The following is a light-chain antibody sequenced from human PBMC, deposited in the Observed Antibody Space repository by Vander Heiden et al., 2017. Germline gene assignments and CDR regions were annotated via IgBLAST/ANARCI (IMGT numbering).Light chain of an antibody. CDR1: QSISSD. CDR2: AAS. V-gene: IGKV1-39*01. CDR3: QQSYSTRRT. Sequence: DIHMSHSPSPLSASVGDRVTITCRASQSISSDLNWYQQKPGKAPKIHIYAASSLQSRSPSRFSGSGTGTDFTLTISRLQPEDFATYYCQQSYSTRRTFGGGTKVEIK. J-gene: IGKJ4*01.